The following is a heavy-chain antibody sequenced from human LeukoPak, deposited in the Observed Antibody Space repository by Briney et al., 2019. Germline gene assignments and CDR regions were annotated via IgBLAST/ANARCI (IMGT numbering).Heavy chain of an antibody. CDR1: GFTFSSYA. CDR3: ARGAVSSSWYPVWFDP. Sequence: PGGSLRLSCAASGFTFSSYAMHWVRQAPGKGLEWVAVISYDGSNKYYADSVKGRFTISRDNSKNTLYLQMNSLRAEDTAVYYCARGAVSSSWYPVWFDPWGQGTLVTVSS. V-gene: IGHV3-30-3*01. J-gene: IGHJ5*02. CDR2: ISYDGSNK. D-gene: IGHD6-13*01.